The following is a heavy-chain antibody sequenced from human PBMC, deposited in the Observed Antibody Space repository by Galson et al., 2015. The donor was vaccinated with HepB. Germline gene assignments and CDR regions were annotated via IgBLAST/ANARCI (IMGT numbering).Heavy chain of an antibody. J-gene: IGHJ4*02. CDR1: GFTFNNYG. D-gene: IGHD5-12*01. CDR3: ARDLGYTGHAPFDY. CDR2: TSYDGNIK. Sequence: SLRLSCAASGFTFNNYGIHWVRQAPGKGLEWVAVTSYDGNIKDYADSVKGRFTISRDNSKNILDLQMNSLREEDTAGYFCARDLGYTGHAPFDYWGQGTLVTVSS. V-gene: IGHV3-30*03.